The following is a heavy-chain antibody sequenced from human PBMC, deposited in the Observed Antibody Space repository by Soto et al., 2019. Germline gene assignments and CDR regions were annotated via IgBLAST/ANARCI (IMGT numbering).Heavy chain of an antibody. CDR3: ARILWTSDWSRFDP. CDR2: LSFSGDT. CDR1: GDSISSSTFY. D-gene: IGHD3-9*01. Sequence: SETLSLTCTVSGDSISSSTFYWGWLRQPPGKGLEWIGTLSFSGDTYYNPSLRSRVTISLDTSKHQFSQNLSFVTAADTAVYYCARILWTSDWSRFDPWGQGTLVTVSS. V-gene: IGHV4-39*01. J-gene: IGHJ5*02.